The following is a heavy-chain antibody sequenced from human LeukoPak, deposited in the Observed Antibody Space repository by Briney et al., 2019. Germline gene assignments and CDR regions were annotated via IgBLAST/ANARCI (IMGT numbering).Heavy chain of an antibody. CDR2: ISTSGSTI. CDR3: AREKVGVRSDY. Sequence: GGSLRLSCAASGFTFSSYEMNWVRQAPGKGLEWVSYISTSGSTIYYADSVKGRFTMSRDNAKNSLYLQMNSLRAEDTAVYYCAREKVGVRSDYWGQGTLVTVSS. D-gene: IGHD2-8*01. J-gene: IGHJ4*02. V-gene: IGHV3-48*03. CDR1: GFTFSSYE.